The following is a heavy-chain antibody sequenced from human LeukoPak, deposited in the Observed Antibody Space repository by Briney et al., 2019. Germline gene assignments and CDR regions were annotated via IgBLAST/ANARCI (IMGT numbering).Heavy chain of an antibody. D-gene: IGHD3-10*01. CDR2: IYYTGDT. V-gene: IGHV4-59*08. CDR1: GGSITSYY. CDR3: ARRVTMVRDFDAFDI. Sequence: SETLSLTCTVSGGSITSYYRSWIRQPPGKGLEWFGYIYYTGDTNYNPSLKSRVAISVDTSKNQFSLKLSSVTAADTAVYYCARRVTMVRDFDAFDIWGQGTVVTVSS. J-gene: IGHJ3*02.